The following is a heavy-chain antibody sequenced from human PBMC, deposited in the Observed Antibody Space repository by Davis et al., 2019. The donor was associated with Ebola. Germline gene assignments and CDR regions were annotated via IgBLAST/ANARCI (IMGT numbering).Heavy chain of an antibody. Sequence: GSLRLSCAVSGGSFSGYFWSWIRQPPGKGLEWIGEVNDSGSTDYNPSLKSRVTMSADTSKNHFSLKMRSVTTADTAVYYCARGWGNYWGPGTLVTVSS. D-gene: IGHD7-27*01. V-gene: IGHV4-34*01. CDR2: VNDSGST. CDR3: ARGWGNY. J-gene: IGHJ4*02. CDR1: GGSFSGYF.